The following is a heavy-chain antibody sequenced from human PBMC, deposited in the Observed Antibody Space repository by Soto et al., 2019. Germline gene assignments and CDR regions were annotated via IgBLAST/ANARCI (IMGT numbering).Heavy chain of an antibody. CDR2: IKQDGSEK. J-gene: IGHJ4*01. V-gene: IGHV3-7*03. Sequence: EVQLVESGGGLVQPGGSLRLSCAASGFSVSSYWMSWVRQASGKGLEWVANIKQDGSEKYYVDSVKGRFTLSRDNAKNSLQLQMRSLRPEDTAIYFCARVAYGNGWIFDYWGQGTLVTVSS. CDR1: GFSVSSYW. D-gene: IGHD6-19*01. CDR3: ARVAYGNGWIFDY.